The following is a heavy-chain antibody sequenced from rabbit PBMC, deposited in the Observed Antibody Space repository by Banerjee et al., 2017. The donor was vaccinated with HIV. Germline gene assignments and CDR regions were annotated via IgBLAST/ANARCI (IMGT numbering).Heavy chain of an antibody. CDR1: GFDFSTTYY. D-gene: IGHD4-1*01. CDR2: IYTGSSGST. J-gene: IGHJ3*01. V-gene: IGHV1S45*01. Sequence: QEQLVESGGGLVQPGGSLKLSCKASGFDFSTTYYMCWVRQAPGKGPEWIACIYTGSSGSTYYASWAKGRFTISKTSSTTVTLQMTSLTAADTATYFCARDLAGVIGWNFGLWGQGTLVTVS. CDR3: ARDLAGVIGWNFGL.